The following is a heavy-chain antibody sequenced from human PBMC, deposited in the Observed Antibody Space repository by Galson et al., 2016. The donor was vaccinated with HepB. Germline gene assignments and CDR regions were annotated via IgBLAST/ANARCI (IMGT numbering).Heavy chain of an antibody. CDR3: ARSHRDSNGNVRDFDI. J-gene: IGHJ3*02. Sequence: SLRLSCAASGFIFSDHYMEWVRQAAGKGLERVGRTSNKAKSYSRAYAASVKGRFTISRYDSKNPLYLQMSSLKTEDTAVYYCARSHRDSNGNVRDFDIWGQGTIVTVSS. CDR1: GFIFSDHY. V-gene: IGHV3-72*01. D-gene: IGHD3-22*01. CDR2: TSNKAKSYSR.